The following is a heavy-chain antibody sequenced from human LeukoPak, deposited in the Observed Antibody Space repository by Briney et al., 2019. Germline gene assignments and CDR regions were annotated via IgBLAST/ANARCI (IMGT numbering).Heavy chain of an antibody. CDR1: GFIFSSYA. Sequence: GGSLRLSCAGSGFIFSSYALSWVRQAPGKGLEWVSAISTSGANTYYADSVRGRFTISRDNSKNTLYLQMNTLRAEDMAVYYCATTKEARRYFDYWGQGTLVTVSS. CDR2: ISTSGANT. J-gene: IGHJ4*02. CDR3: ATTKEARRYFDY. D-gene: IGHD1-1*01. V-gene: IGHV3-23*01.